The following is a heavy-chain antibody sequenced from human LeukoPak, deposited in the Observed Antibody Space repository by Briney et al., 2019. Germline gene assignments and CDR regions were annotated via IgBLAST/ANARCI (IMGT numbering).Heavy chain of an antibody. Sequence: GGSLRLSCAASGFTFSSYGMHWVRQAPGKGLEWVAVISYDGSNKYYADSVKGRFTISRDNSKNTLYLQMNSLRAEDTAVYYCARGLTTVTTDDAFDIWGQGTMVTVSS. V-gene: IGHV3-30*03. CDR1: GFTFSSYG. CDR2: ISYDGSNK. CDR3: ARGLTTVTTDDAFDI. D-gene: IGHD4-17*01. J-gene: IGHJ3*02.